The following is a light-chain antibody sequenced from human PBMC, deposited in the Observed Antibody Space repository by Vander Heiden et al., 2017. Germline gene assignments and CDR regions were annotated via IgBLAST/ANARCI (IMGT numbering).Light chain of an antibody. CDR2: GAS. CDR3: QQYGSSPRT. CDR1: QRVSSNF. J-gene: IGKJ1*01. V-gene: IGKV3-20*01. Sequence: IVLTQSPGTLSLAAGERATLSCRASQRVSSNFLAWYQQKPGQAPRLLIYGASSRATGIPDRFSGSGSGTDFTLTISRLEPEDFAVYYCQQYGSSPRTFGQGTKVEIK.